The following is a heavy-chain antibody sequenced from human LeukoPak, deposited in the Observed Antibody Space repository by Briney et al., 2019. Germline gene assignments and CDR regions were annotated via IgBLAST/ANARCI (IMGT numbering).Heavy chain of an antibody. V-gene: IGHV3-23*01. CDR2: ISGSGGST. J-gene: IGHJ6*03. D-gene: IGHD3-10*01. CDR3: ARELGIYYGSGSSYYYYYYMDV. Sequence: GGSLRLSCAASGFTFSSYAMSWVRQAPGKGLEWVSAISGSGGSTYYADSVKGRFTISRDNSKNTLYLQMNSLRAEDTAVYYCARELGIYYGSGSSYYYYYYMDVWGKGTTVTISS. CDR1: GFTFSSYA.